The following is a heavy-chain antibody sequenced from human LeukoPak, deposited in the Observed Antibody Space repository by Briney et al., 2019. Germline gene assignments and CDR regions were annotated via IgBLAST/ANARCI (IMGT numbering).Heavy chain of an antibody. V-gene: IGHV1-69*13. CDR2: IIPSFGTA. Sequence: ASQKVSCKASGVTFSSYAISWVRQAPGQGLEWMGGIIPSFGTANYAQKFQGSVTITADESTSTAYMEMSSLRSEDTAIYYCAKDFPLLEYCTSTSCPSFDYWGQGTLVTVSS. J-gene: IGHJ4*02. CDR1: GVTFSSYA. CDR3: AKDFPLLEYCTSTSCPSFDY. D-gene: IGHD2-2*01.